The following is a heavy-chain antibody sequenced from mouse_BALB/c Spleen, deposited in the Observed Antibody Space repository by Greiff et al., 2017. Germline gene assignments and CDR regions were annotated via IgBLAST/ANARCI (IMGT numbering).Heavy chain of an antibody. CDR1: GYTFTSYW. V-gene: IGHV1-52*01. CDR3: ARSDYGNYGVFAY. J-gene: IGHJ3*01. D-gene: IGHD2-1*01. CDR2: IDPYDSET. Sequence: VKLMESGAELVRPGASVKLSCKASGYTFTSYWMNWVKQRPEQGLEWIGRIDPYDSETHYNQKFKDKAILTVDKSSSTAYMQLSSLTSEDSAVYYCARSDYGNYGVFAYWGQGTLVTVSA.